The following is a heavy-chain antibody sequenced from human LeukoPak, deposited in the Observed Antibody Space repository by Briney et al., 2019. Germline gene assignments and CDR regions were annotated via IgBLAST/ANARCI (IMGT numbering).Heavy chain of an antibody. CDR3: ARVRDMYSGSYSWFDP. Sequence: SIDYIGGTYYNPSLKSRVTMSVDTSKNQFSLKLSSVTAADTAVYYCARVRDMYSGSYSWFDPWGQGTLVTVSS. D-gene: IGHD1-26*01. J-gene: IGHJ5*02. V-gene: IGHV4-39*07. CDR2: IDYIGGT.